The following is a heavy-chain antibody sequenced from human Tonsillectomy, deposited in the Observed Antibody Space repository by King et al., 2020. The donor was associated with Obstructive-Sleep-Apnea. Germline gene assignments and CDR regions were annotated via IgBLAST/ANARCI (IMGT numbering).Heavy chain of an antibody. CDR1: GLTFSNYG. V-gene: IGHV3-33*01. J-gene: IGHJ4*02. Sequence: VQLVESGGGVVQPGRSLRLSWVASGLTFSNYGMHWVRQAPGKGLEWVGVIWYDGNDIYYADSVKGRFTISRDNSKNTLSLQMNSLRADDTAVYYYESDPYYYAKGYFDHWGQGTLVTVSS. D-gene: IGHD3-10*01. CDR2: IWYDGNDI. CDR3: ESDPYYYAKGYFDH.